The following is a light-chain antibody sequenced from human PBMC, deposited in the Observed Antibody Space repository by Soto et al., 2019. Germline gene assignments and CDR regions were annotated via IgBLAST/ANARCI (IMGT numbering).Light chain of an antibody. CDR2: GXX. CDR1: QSVSSSY. J-gene: IGKJ1*01. Sequence: ASQSVSSSYLAWYQQKPGQAPRLLIYGXXXXXXXXXXXXXXXGSGTDFTLTIXXXXXEDFAVYYXXQXXXXQWTFGQGTKVDIK. CDR3: XQXXXXQWT. V-gene: IGKV3-20*01.